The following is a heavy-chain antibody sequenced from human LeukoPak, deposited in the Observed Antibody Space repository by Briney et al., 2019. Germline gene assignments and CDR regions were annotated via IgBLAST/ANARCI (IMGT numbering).Heavy chain of an antibody. V-gene: IGHV4-4*07. D-gene: IGHD6-13*01. CDR1: GGSISGYF. CDR2: IYASWCT. Sequence: SETLSLTCSVSGGSISGYFWTGIRQPAGKGLEWLGRIYASWCTNYNPSLKRRVTMSVDTSKNQFSLKLTSVTAADTAVYYCAGLPYSAGWFFDYWGQGTLVTVSS. CDR3: AGLPYSAGWFFDY. J-gene: IGHJ4*02.